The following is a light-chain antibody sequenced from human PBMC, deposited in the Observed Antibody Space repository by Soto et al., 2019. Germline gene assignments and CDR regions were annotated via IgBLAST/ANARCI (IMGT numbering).Light chain of an antibody. CDR2: GAS. CDR3: QQYNNWPPT. Sequence: EIVMTQSPATLSVSPGERATLSCRASQSVSSNLAWYQQKPGQAPRLLIYGASTRATGIPARFSGIRSATDFTLTNSSLQSEDFALYYCQQYNNWPPTFGQGTRLEIK. CDR1: QSVSSN. J-gene: IGKJ5*01. V-gene: IGKV3-15*01.